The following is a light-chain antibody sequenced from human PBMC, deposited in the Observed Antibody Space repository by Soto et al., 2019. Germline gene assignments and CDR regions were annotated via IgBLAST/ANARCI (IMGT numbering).Light chain of an antibody. J-gene: IGKJ1*01. V-gene: IGKV3-15*01. CDR3: QQYNNWPRT. CDR2: SAS. Sequence: EIVMTQSPATLSVSPGEGATVSCRASQSVGSTYLAWYQQKPGQAPRLLIYSASTRATGIPARFSGSGSGTEFTLTINSLQSEDFAVYYCQQYNNWPRTFGQGTKVDIK. CDR1: QSVGSTY.